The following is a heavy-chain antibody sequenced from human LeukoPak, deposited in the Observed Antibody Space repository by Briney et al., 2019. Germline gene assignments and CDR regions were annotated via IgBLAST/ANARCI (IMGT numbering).Heavy chain of an antibody. Sequence: GGSLRLSCAASGFTFSSYGMHCVLQAPGKGLEWVAVISYDGSNKYYADSVKGRFTISRDNSKNTLYLQMNSLRAEDTAVYYCAKDLGSSNDYWGQGTLVTVSS. D-gene: IGHD6-13*01. CDR2: ISYDGSNK. J-gene: IGHJ4*02. CDR1: GFTFSSYG. CDR3: AKDLGSSNDY. V-gene: IGHV3-30*18.